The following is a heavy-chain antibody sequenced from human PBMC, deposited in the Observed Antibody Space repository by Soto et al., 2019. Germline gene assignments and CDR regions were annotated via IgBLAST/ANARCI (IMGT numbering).Heavy chain of an antibody. CDR3: ARKCITMVRGTNWFDP. CDR1: GGSFSGYY. J-gene: IGHJ5*02. Sequence: PSETLSLTCAVYGGSFSGYYWSWIRQPPGKGLEWIGEINHSGSTNYNPSLKSRVTISVDTSKNQFSLKLSSVTAADTAVYYCARKCITMVRGTNWFDPWGQGTLVTVSS. V-gene: IGHV4-34*01. CDR2: INHSGST. D-gene: IGHD3-10*01.